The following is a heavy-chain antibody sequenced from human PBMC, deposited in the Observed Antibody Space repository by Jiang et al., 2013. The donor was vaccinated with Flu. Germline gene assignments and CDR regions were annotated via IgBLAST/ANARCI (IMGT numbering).Heavy chain of an antibody. CDR1: GYAFTMYA. Sequence: KVSCKAAGYAFTMYAIHWVRQAPDKGLSGWEGSTPAMVTQNNSQILQGRVTITRDTSASTAYMELSSLRSEDTAVYYCARGGGVTRILRGYNWFDPWGQGTLVTVSS. V-gene: IGHV1-3*01. J-gene: IGHJ5*02. CDR2: STPAMVT. D-gene: IGHD3-16*01. CDR3: ARGGGVTRILRGYNWFDP.